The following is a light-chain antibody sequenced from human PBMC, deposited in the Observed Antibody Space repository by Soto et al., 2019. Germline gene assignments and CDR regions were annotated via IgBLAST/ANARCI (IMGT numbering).Light chain of an antibody. CDR1: QSISKY. J-gene: IGKJ2*01. CDR2: AAS. V-gene: IGKV1-39*01. CDR3: QQGYRSPYT. Sequence: DIQMTQSPSSLSASVGDRITITCRASQSISKYLSWYQQKPGKAPKALIYAASSLQSGVPSRFSGSGSGTDFTLTISNLQSEDFVNYHCQQGYRSPYTFGPGTRLEI.